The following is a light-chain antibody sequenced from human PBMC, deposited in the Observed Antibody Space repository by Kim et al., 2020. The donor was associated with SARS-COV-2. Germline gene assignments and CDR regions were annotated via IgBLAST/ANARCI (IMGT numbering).Light chain of an antibody. V-gene: IGLV1-47*01. CDR2: RSN. CDR1: SSNIGSNY. J-gene: IGLJ1*01. Sequence: GQRVTISCSGSSSNIGSNYVYWYQQLPGTAPKLLIYRSNQRPSGVPDRFSGSKSGTSASLAISGLRSEDEADYYCAAWDDSLSGYVFGTGTKVTVL. CDR3: AAWDDSLSGYV.